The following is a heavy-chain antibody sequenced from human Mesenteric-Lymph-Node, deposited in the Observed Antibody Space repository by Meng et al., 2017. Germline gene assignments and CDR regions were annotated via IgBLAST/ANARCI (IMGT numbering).Heavy chain of an antibody. D-gene: IGHD4-17*01. CDR1: GFSLSTNSEG. J-gene: IGHJ4*02. V-gene: IGHV2-5*02. CDR3: GHLDYGDSSGRFDF. Sequence: SGPTLVKPTQTLSLTCTFSGFSLSTNSEGVGWIRQPPGKALEWLALIYWDDDKRYSPSLKTRLTITKDTSKSQVVLTMTNVDPVDTATYYCGHLDYGDSSGRFDFWGQGTLVTVSS. CDR2: IYWDDDK.